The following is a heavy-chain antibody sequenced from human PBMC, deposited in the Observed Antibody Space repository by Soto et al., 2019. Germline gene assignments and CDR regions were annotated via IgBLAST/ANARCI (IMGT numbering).Heavy chain of an antibody. CDR1: GFTVSSNY. J-gene: IGHJ4*02. D-gene: IGHD6-19*01. V-gene: IGHV3-53*01. CDR2: IYSGGST. CDR3: ARAQWPEYYFDY. Sequence: GGSLRLSCAASGFTVSSNYMSWVRQAPGKGLEWVSVIYSGGSTYYADSVKGRFTISRDNSKNTLYLQMNSLRAEDTAVYYCARAQWPEYYFDYWGPGTLVTVSS.